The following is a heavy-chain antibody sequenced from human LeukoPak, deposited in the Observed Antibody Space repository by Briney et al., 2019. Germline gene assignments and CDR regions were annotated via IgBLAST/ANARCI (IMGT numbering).Heavy chain of an antibody. CDR1: GYTFTSYY. J-gene: IGHJ6*02. D-gene: IGHD4-11*01. V-gene: IGHV1-46*01. Sequence: ASVKVSCKASGYTFTSYYMHWVRQAPGQGLEWMGIINPSGGSTSYAQKFQGRVTITADESTSTAYMELSSLRSEDTAVYYCAREHPDYLGYYYYYGMDVWGQGTTVTVSS. CDR3: AREHPDYLGYYYYYGMDV. CDR2: INPSGGST.